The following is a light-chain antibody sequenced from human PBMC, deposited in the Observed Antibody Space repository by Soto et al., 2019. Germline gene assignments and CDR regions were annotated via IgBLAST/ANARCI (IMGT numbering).Light chain of an antibody. V-gene: IGKV3-20*01. Sequence: EIVLTQSPGTLSLSPGDRAALSCRASQSVSSSDFAWYQRKAAQAPRLLIYGASSRATGIPDRFSGSGSGTDFTLTISRLEPEDFAVYYCQQYGSSPLYTFGQGTKVDIK. J-gene: IGKJ2*01. CDR1: QSVSSSD. CDR2: GAS. CDR3: QQYGSSPLYT.